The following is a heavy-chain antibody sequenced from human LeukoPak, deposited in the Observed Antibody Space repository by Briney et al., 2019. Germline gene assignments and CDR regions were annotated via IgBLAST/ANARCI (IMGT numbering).Heavy chain of an antibody. CDR1: GGSFSGYY. D-gene: IGHD2-2*01. CDR3: ARGYCSSTRCHARFLDY. Sequence: SETLSLTCAVYGGSFSGYYWSWIRQPPGKGLEWIGETDHSGSTNYSPSLKSRVTMSVDTSKNQFSLKLSSVTAADTAVYYCARGYCSSTRCHARFLDYWGQGTLVTVSS. J-gene: IGHJ4*02. V-gene: IGHV4-34*01. CDR2: TDHSGST.